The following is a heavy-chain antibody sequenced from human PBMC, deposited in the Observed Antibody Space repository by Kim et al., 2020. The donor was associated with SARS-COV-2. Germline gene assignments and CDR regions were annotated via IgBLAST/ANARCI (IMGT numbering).Heavy chain of an antibody. V-gene: IGHV3-30*04. D-gene: IGHD3-22*01. CDR2: ISYDGSNK. Sequence: GGSLRLSCAASGFTFSSYAMHWVRQAPGKGLEWVAVISYDGSNKYYADSVKGRFTISRDNSKNTLYLQMNSLRAEDTAVYYCARVLYDSSGELDAFDIWGQGTMVTVSS. J-gene: IGHJ3*02. CDR1: GFTFSSYA. CDR3: ARVLYDSSGELDAFDI.